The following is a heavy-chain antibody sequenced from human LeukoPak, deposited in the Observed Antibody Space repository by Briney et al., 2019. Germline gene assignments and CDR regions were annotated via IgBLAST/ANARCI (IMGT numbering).Heavy chain of an antibody. CDR3: ASRTRGYSYGPGWAKYYFDY. CDR1: GGSITTSSYY. Sequence: PSETLSLTCSVSGGSITTSSYYWSWIRQPPGKGLEWIGEINHSGSTNYNPSLKSRVTISVDTSKNQFSLKLSSVTAADTAVYYCASRTRGYSYGPGWAKYYFDYWGQGTLVTVSS. D-gene: IGHD5-18*01. J-gene: IGHJ4*02. CDR2: INHSGST. V-gene: IGHV4-39*07.